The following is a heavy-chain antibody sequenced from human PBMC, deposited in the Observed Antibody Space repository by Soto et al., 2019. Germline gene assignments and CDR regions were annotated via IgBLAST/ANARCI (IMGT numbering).Heavy chain of an antibody. CDR2: MNPNTGNS. CDR1: GYTFTSYD. J-gene: IGHJ4*02. V-gene: IGHV1-8*01. CDR3: ARRAETNGWNGFGADKYYFDF. D-gene: IGHD1-1*01. Sequence: GASVKVSCKASGYTFTSYDIYWVRQATGQGLEWMGWMNPNTGNSAYAQKFQGRVTVTSDTSINTVHMELSSLRSEDTAVYYCARRAETNGWNGFGADKYYFDFWGQGTLVTVS.